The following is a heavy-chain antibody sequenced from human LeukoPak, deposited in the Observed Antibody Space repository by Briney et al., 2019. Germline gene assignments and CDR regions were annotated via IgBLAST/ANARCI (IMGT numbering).Heavy chain of an antibody. CDR3: ARENGGNFGY. Sequence: SETLSLTCTVSGGSVSSGSYYWSWIRQPPGKGLEWVGYIYYSGSTNYNPSLKSRVTISVDTSKNQFSLKLSSVTAADTAVYYCARENGGNFGYWGQGTLVTVSS. D-gene: IGHD4-23*01. CDR2: IYYSGST. V-gene: IGHV4-61*01. J-gene: IGHJ4*02. CDR1: GGSVSSGSYY.